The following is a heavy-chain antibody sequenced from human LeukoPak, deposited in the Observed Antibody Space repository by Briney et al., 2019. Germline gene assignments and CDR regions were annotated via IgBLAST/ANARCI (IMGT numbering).Heavy chain of an antibody. D-gene: IGHD3-10*01. CDR3: ARVTTSSRSGSYYNGLGY. V-gene: IGHV1-2*02. Sequence: GASVKVSCKASGYTFTGYYMHWVRQAPGQGLEWMGWINPNSGGTNYAQKFQGRVTMTRDTSISTAYMELSRLRSDDTAVYYCARVTTSSRSGSYYNGLGYWGQGTLVTVSS. CDR1: GYTFTGYY. CDR2: INPNSGGT. J-gene: IGHJ4*02.